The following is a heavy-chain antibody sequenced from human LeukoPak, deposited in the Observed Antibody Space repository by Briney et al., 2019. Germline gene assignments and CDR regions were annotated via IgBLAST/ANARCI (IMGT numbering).Heavy chain of an antibody. CDR1: GYTFTGHY. Sequence: GASVKVSCKASGYTFTGHYMHWVRQAPGQGLEWMGWINAHSGDTKPAENFQGRVTLTRDTSISTAYMELSSLRSDDTAVYYCARGGYTYGRHGMDVWGQGTTVTVSS. D-gene: IGHD5-18*01. CDR2: INAHSGDT. J-gene: IGHJ6*02. V-gene: IGHV1-2*02. CDR3: ARGGYTYGRHGMDV.